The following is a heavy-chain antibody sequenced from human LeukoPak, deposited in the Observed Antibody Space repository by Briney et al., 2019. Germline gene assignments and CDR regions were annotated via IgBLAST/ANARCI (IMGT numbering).Heavy chain of an antibody. CDR1: GFTFSSYS. D-gene: IGHD3-22*01. J-gene: IGHJ4*02. CDR2: ISSSSSYI. Sequence: GGSLRLSCAASGFTFSSYSMNWVRQAPGKGLEWVSSISSSSSYIYYADSVKGRFTISRDNAKNSLYLQMNSLRVEDTAVYYCATATNFYSSGYYPFDYWGQGTLVTVSS. CDR3: ATATNFYSSGYYPFDY. V-gene: IGHV3-21*01.